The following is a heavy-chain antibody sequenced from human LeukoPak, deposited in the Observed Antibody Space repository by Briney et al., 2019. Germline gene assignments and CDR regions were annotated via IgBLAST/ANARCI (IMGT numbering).Heavy chain of an antibody. Sequence: GGSLRLSCAASGLTFSSHWMHWVRQAPGKGLVWVSRITNDGSSTTYADSVKGRFTISRDNSKNTLYLQRNSLRAEDTAVYYCAKDTGNELYYYDSSGYFDYWGQGTLVTVSS. V-gene: IGHV3-74*01. D-gene: IGHD3-22*01. CDR1: GLTFSSHW. CDR3: AKDTGNELYYYDSSGYFDY. J-gene: IGHJ4*02. CDR2: ITNDGSST.